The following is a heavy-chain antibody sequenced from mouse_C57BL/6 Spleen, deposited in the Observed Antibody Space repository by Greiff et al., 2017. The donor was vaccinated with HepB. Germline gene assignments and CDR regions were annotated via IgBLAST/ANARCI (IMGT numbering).Heavy chain of an antibody. Sequence: VQLKESGTVLARPGASVKMSCKASGYTFTSYWLHWVKQRPGKGLEWIGAIYPGNSDTSYNQKFKGKSILTAVTSTSTSYLELTSLTNEDSAVYYCTPSAYYSPYYIDYWGQGTTLTVSS. D-gene: IGHD2-12*01. CDR1: GYTFTSYW. CDR3: TPSAYYSPYYIDY. CDR2: IYPGNSDT. J-gene: IGHJ2*01. V-gene: IGHV1-5*01.